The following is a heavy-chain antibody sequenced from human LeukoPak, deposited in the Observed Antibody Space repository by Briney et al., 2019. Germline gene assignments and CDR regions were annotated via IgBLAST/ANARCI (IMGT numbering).Heavy chain of an antibody. V-gene: IGHV4-59*01. D-gene: IGHD3-22*01. J-gene: IGHJ4*02. CDR3: ARYDRSGYSLEL. Sequence: PSETLSLTCTVSGGPMSNYYWAWIRQPPGKGLEWIGYIYYTGTTKTTPSLKSRVATSIDTSKNQLSLKLSSVTAADTAVYFCARYDRSGYSLELWGQGTPVTVSS. CDR2: IYYTGTT. CDR1: GGPMSNYY.